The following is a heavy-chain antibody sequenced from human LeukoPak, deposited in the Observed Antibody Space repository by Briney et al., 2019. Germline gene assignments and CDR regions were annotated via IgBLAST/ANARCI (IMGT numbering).Heavy chain of an antibody. J-gene: IGHJ5*02. CDR3: ATLDYDILTGYYA. Sequence: SETLSLTCTVSGGSISSGDYYWSWIRQPPGKGLEWIGCIYYSGSTYYNPSLKSRVTISVDTSKNQFSLKLSSVTAADTAVYYCATLDYDILTGYYAWGQGTLVTVSS. D-gene: IGHD3-9*01. CDR1: GGSISSGDYY. CDR2: IYYSGST. V-gene: IGHV4-30-4*01.